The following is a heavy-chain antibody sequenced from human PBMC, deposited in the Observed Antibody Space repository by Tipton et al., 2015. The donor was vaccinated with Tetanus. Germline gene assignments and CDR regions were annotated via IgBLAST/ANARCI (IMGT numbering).Heavy chain of an antibody. D-gene: IGHD1-1*01. CDR2: VYPTDSTT. Sequence: QSGPEVKKPGESLQISCKGSGYNFTVYYIGWVRQMPGKGLEWMGIVYPTDSTTKYSPSFQGQVTISADRSITTAYLRWGSLKASDTAIYYCARRRTTTALANYFDSRGQGTQVTVSS. CDR3: ARRRTTTALANYFDS. J-gene: IGHJ4*02. V-gene: IGHV5-51*01. CDR1: GYNFTVYY.